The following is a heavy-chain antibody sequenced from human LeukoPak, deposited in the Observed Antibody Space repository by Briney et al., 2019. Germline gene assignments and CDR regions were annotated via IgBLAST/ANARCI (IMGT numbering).Heavy chain of an antibody. D-gene: IGHD4-17*01. J-gene: IGHJ4*02. V-gene: IGHV3-66*01. CDR3: ARDDYGDYFFDY. CDR1: GFTVSSNS. Sequence: GGSLRLSCAASGFTVSSNSMSWVRQAPGKGLEWVSVIYSGGSTYYADSVKGRFTISRDNSKNTLYLQMNSLRAEDTAVYYCARDDYGDYFFDYWGQGTLVTVSS. CDR2: IYSGGST.